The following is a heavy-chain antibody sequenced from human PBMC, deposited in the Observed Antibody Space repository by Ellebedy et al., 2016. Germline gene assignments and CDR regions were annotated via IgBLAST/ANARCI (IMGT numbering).Heavy chain of an antibody. CDR2: IIPSGGST. CDR3: AGGLQLAFDI. Sequence: ASVKVSCXASGYTFTSYYMHWVRQAPGQGLEWMGIIIPSGGSTSYAQKFQGRVTMTRDTSTSTVYMELSSLRSEDTAVYYCAGGLQLAFDIWGQGTMVTVSS. D-gene: IGHD5-24*01. J-gene: IGHJ3*02. CDR1: GYTFTSYY. V-gene: IGHV1-46*03.